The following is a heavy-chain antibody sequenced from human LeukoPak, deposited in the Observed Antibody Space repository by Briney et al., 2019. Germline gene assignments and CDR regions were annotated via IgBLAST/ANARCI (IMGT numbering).Heavy chain of an antibody. CDR1: YGSISIYF. V-gene: IGHV4-59*01. Sequence: SEALSLTYTVAYGSISIYFWCLIRQPPGKGLEWVGYVYYSGSTNYNHSLKSRVTISVDTSKNQFSLKLSSVTAADTAVYYCARGEPDSSGWYGAWNYWGQGTLVTVSS. CDR3: ARGEPDSSGWYGAWNY. J-gene: IGHJ4*02. CDR2: VYYSGST. D-gene: IGHD6-19*01.